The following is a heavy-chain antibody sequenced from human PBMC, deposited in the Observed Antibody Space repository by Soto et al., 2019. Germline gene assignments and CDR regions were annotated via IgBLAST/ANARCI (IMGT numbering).Heavy chain of an antibody. CDR1: GDSVSGNGAA. CDR2: TYYRSKWYN. Sequence: SQTLSLTCAISGDSVSGNGAAWNWIRQSPSRGLEWLGRTYYRSKWYNDYAVSVKSRITINPDTSKNQFSLQLNSVTPEDTAVYYCARDRRDYSNLDYYGMDVWGQGTTVTVSS. CDR3: ARDRRDYSNLDYYGMDV. V-gene: IGHV6-1*01. J-gene: IGHJ6*02. D-gene: IGHD4-4*01.